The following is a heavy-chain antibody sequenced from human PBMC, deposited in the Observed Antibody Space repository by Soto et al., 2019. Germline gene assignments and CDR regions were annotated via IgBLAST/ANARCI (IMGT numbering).Heavy chain of an antibody. Sequence: ASVKVSCKASGYTFTSYDINWVRQATGQGLEWMGWMNPNSGNTGYAQKFQGRVTMTRNTSISTAYMELSSLRSEDTAVYYCARGTTVTTLYYFDYWGQGTLVTVSS. CDR2: MNPNSGNT. J-gene: IGHJ4*02. D-gene: IGHD4-17*01. V-gene: IGHV1-8*01. CDR3: ARGTTVTTLYYFDY. CDR1: GYTFTSYD.